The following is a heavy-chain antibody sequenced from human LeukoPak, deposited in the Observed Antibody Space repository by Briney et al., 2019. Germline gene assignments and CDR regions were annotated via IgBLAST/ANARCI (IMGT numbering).Heavy chain of an antibody. CDR1: GGSSTNYF. D-gene: IGHD3-16*01. CDR2: INHSGST. J-gene: IGHJ4*02. Sequence: NPSETLSLTCVLYGGSSTNYFWSWIRQPPGKGLEWIGEINHSGSTNYNPSLKSRVTISVDTSKNQFSLKLSSVTAADTAVYYCARRLNGLDYWGQGTLVTVSS. CDR3: ARRLNGLDY. V-gene: IGHV4-34*01.